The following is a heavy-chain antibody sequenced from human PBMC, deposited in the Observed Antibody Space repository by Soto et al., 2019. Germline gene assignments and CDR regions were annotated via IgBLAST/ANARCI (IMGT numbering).Heavy chain of an antibody. CDR3: AGPGPRVGAYYYYGMDV. CDR1: GGSFSGYY. V-gene: IGHV4-34*01. D-gene: IGHD1-26*01. J-gene: IGHJ6*02. Sequence: SETLSLTCAVYGGSFSGYYWSWIRQPPGKGLEWIGEINHSGSTNYNPSLKSRVTISVDTSKNQFSLKLSSVTAADTAVYYCAGPGPRVGAYYYYGMDVWGQGTTVTVSS. CDR2: INHSGST.